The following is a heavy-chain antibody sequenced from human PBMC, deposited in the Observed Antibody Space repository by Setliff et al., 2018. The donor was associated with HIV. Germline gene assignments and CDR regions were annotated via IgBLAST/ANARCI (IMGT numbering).Heavy chain of an antibody. CDR3: ARWESAQKAFNP. V-gene: IGHV4-4*09. Sequence: KPSETLSLTCTVSGVSITSHYWNWIRQSPGKGLEWIGFGHHSGNTRQNPSLASRVTISVDMSKNQFSLKLNSLSAADTAVYYCARWESAQKAFNPWGHGTMVTVSS. CDR1: GVSITSHY. D-gene: IGHD1-26*01. CDR2: GHHSGNT. J-gene: IGHJ3*01.